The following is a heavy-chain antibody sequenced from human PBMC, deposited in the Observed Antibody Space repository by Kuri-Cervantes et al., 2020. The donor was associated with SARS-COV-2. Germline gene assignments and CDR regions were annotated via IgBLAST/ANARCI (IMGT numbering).Heavy chain of an antibody. CDR3: ARGGYCSGGSCYSVYYYYYYGMDV. Sequence: GGSLRLSCAASGFTFSSYSMNWVRQAPGKGLEWVSSISSSSSYIYYADSVKGRFTISRDNAKNSLYLQMNSLRAEGTAVYYCARGGYCSGGSCYSVYYYYYYGMDVWGQGTTVTVSS. V-gene: IGHV3-21*01. D-gene: IGHD2-15*01. J-gene: IGHJ6*02. CDR1: GFTFSSYS. CDR2: ISSSSSYI.